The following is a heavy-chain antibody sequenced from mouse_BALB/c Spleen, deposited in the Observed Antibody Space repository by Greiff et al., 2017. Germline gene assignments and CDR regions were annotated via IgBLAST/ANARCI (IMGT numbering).Heavy chain of an antibody. Sequence: DVMLVESGGGLVQPGGSLKLSCAASGFTFSSYGMSWVRQTPDKRLELVATINSNGGSTYYPDSVKGRFTISRDNAKNTLYLQMSSLKSEDTAMYYCARDRYDYDPWFAYWGQGTLVTVSA. CDR1: GFTFSSYG. CDR2: INSNGGST. J-gene: IGHJ3*01. CDR3: ARDRYDYDPWFAY. V-gene: IGHV5-6-3*01. D-gene: IGHD2-4*01.